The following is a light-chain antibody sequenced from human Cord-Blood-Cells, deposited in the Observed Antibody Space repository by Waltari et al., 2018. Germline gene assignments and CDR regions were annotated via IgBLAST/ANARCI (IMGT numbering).Light chain of an antibody. CDR2: EGS. CDR3: CSYAGSSTWV. V-gene: IGLV2-23*01. Sequence: QSALTTPASVSGSPGQSITIHCTGTSSDVGSYNLVSWYQKHPGKAPKLIIYEGSKRPSGVSTRFSGSKSGNTASLTISGLRAEDEADYYCCSYAGSSTWVFGGGTKLTVL. CDR1: SSDVGSYNL. J-gene: IGLJ3*02.